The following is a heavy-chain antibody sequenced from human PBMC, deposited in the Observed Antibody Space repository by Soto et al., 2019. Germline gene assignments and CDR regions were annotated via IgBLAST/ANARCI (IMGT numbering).Heavy chain of an antibody. Sequence: GESLKISCAASGFSFSSYGMHWVRQAPGTGLVWVSRVDADGSGTTYAGSVKGRFSISRDNAKNTVSLQMNNLRAEDTAVYYCAGASGWKFDYWGLGVLVTVSS. CDR1: GFSFSSYG. D-gene: IGHD1-1*01. V-gene: IGHV3-74*01. CDR3: AGASGWKFDY. CDR2: VDADGSGT. J-gene: IGHJ4*02.